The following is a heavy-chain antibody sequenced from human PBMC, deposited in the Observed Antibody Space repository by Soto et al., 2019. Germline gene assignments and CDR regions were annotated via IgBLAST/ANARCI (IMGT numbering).Heavy chain of an antibody. V-gene: IGHV1-69*13. J-gene: IGHJ1*01. D-gene: IGHD3-22*01. CDR1: GGTFSGYA. CDR2: ITPMFGTA. CDR3: ARQFHEDISGYYYAY. Sequence: SSVKVSCKASGGTFSGYAISWVRQAPGQGLEWMGGITPMFGTANYAQKFQGRVTITADESTSTAYMELSSLRSEDTAGYYCARQFHEDISGYYYAYWGQGTLGTVSS.